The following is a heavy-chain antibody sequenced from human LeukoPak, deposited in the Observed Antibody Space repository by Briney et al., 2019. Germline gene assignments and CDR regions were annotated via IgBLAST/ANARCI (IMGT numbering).Heavy chain of an antibody. D-gene: IGHD2-2*01. CDR2: ISSSSSYI. Sequence: GGSLRLSCAASGFSFSSYSMNWVRQAPGKGLEWVSSISSSSSYIYYADSVKGRFTISRDNAKNSLYLQMNSLRAEDTAVYYCAGCSVPAGVSWFDPWGQGTLVTVSS. J-gene: IGHJ5*02. V-gene: IGHV3-21*01. CDR1: GFSFSSYS. CDR3: AGCSVPAGVSWFDP.